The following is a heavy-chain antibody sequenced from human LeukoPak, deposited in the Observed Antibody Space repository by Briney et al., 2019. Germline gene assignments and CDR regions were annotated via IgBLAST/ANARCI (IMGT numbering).Heavy chain of an antibody. J-gene: IGHJ4*02. CDR1: GYTFTGYY. V-gene: IGHV1-2*06. Sequence: ASVKVSCKASGYTFTGYYIHWVRQAPGQGLEWMGHINPNSGYTNYAQKFQDKVTLTRDTTISTAYIGPSRLRSHGPAFYYCAREEANTRIHFDYWGQGTLVTVSS. CDR3: AREEANTRIHFDY. CDR2: INPNSGYT. D-gene: IGHD3-22*01.